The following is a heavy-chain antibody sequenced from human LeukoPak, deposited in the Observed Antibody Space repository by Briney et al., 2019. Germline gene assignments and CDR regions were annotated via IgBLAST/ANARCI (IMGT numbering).Heavy chain of an antibody. CDR1: GYTFTNYY. Sequence: ASVKVSCKTSGYTFTNYYIHWVRQAPGQGLEWMGRIDPNTGGTKSAKNFQGRVTMTRDTSISSAYMALSGLRSDDTAVYYCASLYDIVGTTVDYWGQGTLVTVSS. CDR2: IDPNTGGT. V-gene: IGHV1-2*06. D-gene: IGHD1-26*01. J-gene: IGHJ4*02. CDR3: ASLYDIVGTTVDY.